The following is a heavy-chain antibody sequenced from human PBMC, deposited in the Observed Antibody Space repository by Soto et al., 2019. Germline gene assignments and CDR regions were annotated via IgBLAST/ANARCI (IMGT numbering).Heavy chain of an antibody. J-gene: IGHJ5*02. V-gene: IGHV4-59*01. CDR2: IYYSGST. Sequence: SETLSLTCTVSGGSISSYYWSWIRQPPGKGLEWIGYIYYSGSTNYNPSLKSRVTISVDTSKNQFSLKLSSVTAADTAVYYCARDKRGDILTGYYNRWFDPWGQGTLVTVSS. D-gene: IGHD3-9*01. CDR3: ARDKRGDILTGYYNRWFDP. CDR1: GGSISSYY.